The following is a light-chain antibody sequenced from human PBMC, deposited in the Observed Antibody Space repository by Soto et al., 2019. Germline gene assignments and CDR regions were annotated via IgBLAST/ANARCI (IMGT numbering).Light chain of an antibody. CDR2: SDD. Sequence: QSVLTQPPSVSAAPGQQVTISCSGSSSNIGDNYVSWYQHLPGTAPKVLIYSDDQRPSGVPDRFSGSRSGSSASLAISGLQSGDEADYCCASWEDSLNGWVIGGGTKVTVL. CDR3: ASWEDSLNGWV. J-gene: IGLJ3*02. V-gene: IGLV1-44*01. CDR1: SSNIGDNY.